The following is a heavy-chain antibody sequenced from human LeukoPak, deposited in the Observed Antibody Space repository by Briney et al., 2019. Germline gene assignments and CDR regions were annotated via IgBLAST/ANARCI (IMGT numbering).Heavy chain of an antibody. J-gene: IGHJ3*02. CDR3: ATTVRADDAFDI. CDR1: GYSISSGYY. Sequence: KTSETLSLTXAVSGYSISSGYYWGWFRPPPGKRLEWVGSIYHSGSTYYNPSLRSRVTISIDTSRNQFSLKLSSVTAADTAIYSCATTVRADDAFDIWGQGTMVTVPS. CDR2: IYHSGST. D-gene: IGHD4-11*01. V-gene: IGHV4-38-2*01.